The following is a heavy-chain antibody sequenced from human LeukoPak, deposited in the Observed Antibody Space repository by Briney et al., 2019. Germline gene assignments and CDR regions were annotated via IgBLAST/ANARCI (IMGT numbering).Heavy chain of an antibody. V-gene: IGHV4-34*01. Sequence: SETLSLTCAVYGGSFSGYYWSWIRRPPGKGLEWIGEINHSGSTNYNPSLKSRLTISVDTSKNQFSLRLSSVTAADTAVYYCARDAAPYYYASGIFRKNNWFDPWGQGTLVTVSS. CDR1: GGSFSGYY. CDR2: INHSGST. D-gene: IGHD3-10*01. CDR3: ARDAAPYYYASGIFRKNNWFDP. J-gene: IGHJ5*02.